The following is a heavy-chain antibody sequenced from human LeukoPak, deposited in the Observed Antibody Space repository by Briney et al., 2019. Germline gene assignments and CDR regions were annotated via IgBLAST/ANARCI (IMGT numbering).Heavy chain of an antibody. J-gene: IGHJ4*02. CDR1: EFTFSGYT. CDR3: ARDSVVVAATFGY. Sequence: PGGSLRLSCAGAEFTFSGYTMNWVRQAPGKGLEWVAFIRYDGSNKYYADSVKGRFTISRDNSKNTLYLQMNSLRAEDTAVYYCARDSVVVAATFGYWGQGTLVTVSS. CDR2: IRYDGSNK. D-gene: IGHD2-15*01. V-gene: IGHV3-30*02.